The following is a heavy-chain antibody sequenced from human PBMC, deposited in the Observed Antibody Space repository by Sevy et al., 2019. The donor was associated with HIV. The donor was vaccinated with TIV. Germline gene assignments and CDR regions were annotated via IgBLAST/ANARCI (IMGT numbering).Heavy chain of an antibody. CDR3: ARLSGYSSSWSYFDY. V-gene: IGHV3-48*01. Sequence: GGSLRLSCAASGFTFSSYSMNWVRQAPGKGLEWVSYISSSTIYYADSVKGRFIISRDNAKNSLYLQMNSLRAEDTAVYYCARLSGYSSSWSYFDYWGQGTLVTVSS. CDR2: ISSSTI. D-gene: IGHD6-13*01. CDR1: GFTFSSYS. J-gene: IGHJ4*02.